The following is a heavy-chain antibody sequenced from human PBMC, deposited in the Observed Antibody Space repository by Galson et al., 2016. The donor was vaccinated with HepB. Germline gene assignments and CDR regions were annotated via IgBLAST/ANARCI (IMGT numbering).Heavy chain of an antibody. CDR3: ARAQWRQARRAAYFDY. V-gene: IGHV3-23*01. J-gene: IGHJ4*02. CDR2: ISGTGGSI. CDR1: GFPFSSYA. D-gene: IGHD5-18*01. Sequence: SLRLSCAASGFPFSSYAISWVRQAPGKGLEWVSSISGTGGSIYYGDSVKGRFTISRDNFQNSLFLRMNSLRAEDTAVYYCARAQWRQARRAAYFDYWGQGALVTVSS.